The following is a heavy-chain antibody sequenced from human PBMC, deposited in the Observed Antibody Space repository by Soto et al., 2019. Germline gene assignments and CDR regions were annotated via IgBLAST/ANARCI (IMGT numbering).Heavy chain of an antibody. V-gene: IGHV2-5*02. Sequence: QITLKESGPALVKPTQTLTLTCTFSGFSLSTSGVGVGWIRQPPGKALEWLALIYWDDDKRYSPSLKSRLTITKDTSKNQVVLTMTNMDPVDTATYYCAHGQIRRDEPDAFDIWGQGTMVTVSS. CDR3: AHGQIRRDEPDAFDI. J-gene: IGHJ3*02. CDR2: IYWDDDK. CDR1: GFSLSTSGVG.